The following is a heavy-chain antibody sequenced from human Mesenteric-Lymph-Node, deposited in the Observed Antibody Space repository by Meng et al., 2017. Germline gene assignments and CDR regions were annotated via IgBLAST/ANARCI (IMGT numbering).Heavy chain of an antibody. D-gene: IGHD5-18*01. CDR3: ARERDTAMVYYYGMDV. J-gene: IGHJ6*02. CDR2: ISSNSSYR. Sequence: GESLKISCAASGFTFSSYSMNWVRQAPGKGLEWVASISSNSSYRYYADSVKGRFTISRDNSKNSLYLQMNSLRAEDKAVYYCARERDTAMVYYYGMDVWCQGTTVTVSS. CDR1: GFTFSSYS. V-gene: IGHV3-21*01.